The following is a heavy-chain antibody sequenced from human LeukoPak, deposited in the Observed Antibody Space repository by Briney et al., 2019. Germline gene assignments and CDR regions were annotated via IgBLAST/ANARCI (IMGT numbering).Heavy chain of an antibody. CDR3: ARVHSSGLYYFDY. CDR2: IYSGGST. J-gene: IGHJ4*02. V-gene: IGHV3-53*01. D-gene: IGHD6-19*01. Sequence: PGGSLRLSCAASGFIFSSNYMTWVRQAPGKGLGWVSVIYSGGSTYYEDSVKGRFTISRDSSKNTLYLQMNSLRAEDTAVYYCARVHSSGLYYFDYWGLGTLVTVSS. CDR1: GFIFSSNY.